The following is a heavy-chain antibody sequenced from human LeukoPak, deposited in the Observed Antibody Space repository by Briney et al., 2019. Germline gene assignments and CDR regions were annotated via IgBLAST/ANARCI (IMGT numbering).Heavy chain of an antibody. Sequence: SETLSVTCTVSGGSISRSSYYWGWIRQPPGKGLEWIGSIYYSGSTYYNPSLKSRVTISVDTSKNQFSLKLSSVTAADTAVYYCARQPLNSGSYFDYWGQGTLVTVSS. CDR1: GGSISRSSYY. J-gene: IGHJ4*02. V-gene: IGHV4-39*01. CDR2: IYYSGST. CDR3: ARQPLNSGSYFDY. D-gene: IGHD1-26*01.